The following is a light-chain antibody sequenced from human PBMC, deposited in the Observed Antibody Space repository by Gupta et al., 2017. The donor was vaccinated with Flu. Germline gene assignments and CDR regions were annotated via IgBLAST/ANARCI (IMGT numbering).Light chain of an antibody. CDR2: GAS. CDR1: QVISKY. Sequence: PSSLSASVGDRVTISCRASQVISKYLNWYQQTSGKAPKLLIYGASTLQSGVPSRFSGSASGTDFTLTISSLQPEDSATYYCQQSHSTPLTFGGGTKVDI. V-gene: IGKV1-39*01. J-gene: IGKJ4*01. CDR3: QQSHSTPLT.